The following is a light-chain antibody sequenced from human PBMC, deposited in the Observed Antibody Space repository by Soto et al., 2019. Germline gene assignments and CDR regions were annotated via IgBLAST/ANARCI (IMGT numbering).Light chain of an antibody. CDR2: AAS. CDR3: HQYGRSPMFT. J-gene: IGKJ3*01. V-gene: IGKV3-20*01. CDR1: QSISSNY. Sequence: EIVLTQSPGTLSLSPGDRATLSCRASQSISSNYLAWYQQKPGQAPMLLIYAASSRATGITDRCIGSGSGTEFSLTISRLELEDFAVYYCHQYGRSPMFTLGPGTKVDVK.